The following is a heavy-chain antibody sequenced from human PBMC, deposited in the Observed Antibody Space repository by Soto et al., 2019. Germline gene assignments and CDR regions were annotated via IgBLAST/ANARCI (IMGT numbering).Heavy chain of an antibody. J-gene: IGHJ4*02. Sequence: GASVKVSCKASGYTFTGYYMHWVRQAPGRGLEWMGWINPNSGGTNYAQKFQGRFTISRDNSRNTVDLQMNSLRAEDTALYYCVSWVSAHFDYWGQGTLVTVSS. V-gene: IGHV1-2*02. D-gene: IGHD2-8*01. CDR2: INPNSGGT. CDR3: VSWVSAHFDY. CDR1: GYTFTGYY.